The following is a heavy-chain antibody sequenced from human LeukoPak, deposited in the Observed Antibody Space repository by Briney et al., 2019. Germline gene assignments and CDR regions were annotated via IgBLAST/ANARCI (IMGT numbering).Heavy chain of an antibody. CDR2: INPNSGGT. Sequence: ASVKVSCKASGYTFTGYYMHWVRQAPGQGLEWMGWINPNSGGTNYAQKFQGRVTMTRDTSISTAYMELSRLRSDDTAVYYCARRPRSTYYYGSGSYYRLDYWGQGTLVTVSS. D-gene: IGHD3-10*01. J-gene: IGHJ4*02. V-gene: IGHV1-2*02. CDR3: ARRPRSTYYYGSGSYYRLDY. CDR1: GYTFTGYY.